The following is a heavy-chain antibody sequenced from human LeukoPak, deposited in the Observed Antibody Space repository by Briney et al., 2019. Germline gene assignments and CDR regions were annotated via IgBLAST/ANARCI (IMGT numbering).Heavy chain of an antibody. D-gene: IGHD3-10*01. J-gene: IGHJ3*02. Sequence: SETLSLTCAVYGGSFSGYCWSWIRQPPGKGLEWIGEINHSGSTNYNPSLKSRVTISVDTSKNQFSLKLSSVTAADTAVYYCARELRTMVRGVISQGAFDIWGQGTMVTVSS. V-gene: IGHV4-34*01. CDR2: INHSGST. CDR3: ARELRTMVRGVISQGAFDI. CDR1: GGSFSGYC.